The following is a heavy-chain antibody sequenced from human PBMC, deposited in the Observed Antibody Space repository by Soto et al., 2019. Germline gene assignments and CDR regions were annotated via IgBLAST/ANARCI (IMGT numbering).Heavy chain of an antibody. Sequence: SVKVSCKASGGTFSSYAISWVRQAPGQGLEWMGGIIPIFGTANYAQKFQGRVTITADKSTSTAYMELISLRSEDTAVYYCARRPSKALVPDYYYGMDVWGQGTTVTVSS. V-gene: IGHV1-69*06. CDR1: GGTFSSYA. CDR3: ARRPSKALVPDYYYGMDV. D-gene: IGHD6-6*01. CDR2: IIPIFGTA. J-gene: IGHJ6*02.